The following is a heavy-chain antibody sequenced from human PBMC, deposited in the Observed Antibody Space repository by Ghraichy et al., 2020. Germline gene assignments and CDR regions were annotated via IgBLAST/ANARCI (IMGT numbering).Heavy chain of an antibody. CDR3: VREVGVTYYGGHLDY. Sequence: GGSLRLSCAASGFAFSTYSMNWVRQAPGKGLEWVSYINSVSTSIYYADSVKGRFTISRDNAKNSLYLQMNSLRDEDTAVYYCVREVGVTYYGGHLDYWGQGSLVTVSS. J-gene: IGHJ4*02. V-gene: IGHV3-48*02. CDR2: INSVSTSI. CDR1: GFAFSTYS. D-gene: IGHD1-26*01.